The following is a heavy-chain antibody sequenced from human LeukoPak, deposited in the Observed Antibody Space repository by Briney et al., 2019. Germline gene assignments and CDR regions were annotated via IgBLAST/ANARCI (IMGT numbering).Heavy chain of an antibody. CDR1: GYTFTGYY. CDR3: AIQPYSSSSYFDY. CDR2: INPDSGGT. J-gene: IGHJ4*02. D-gene: IGHD6-6*01. V-gene: IGHV1-2*02. Sequence: EASLKVSCKASGYTFTGYYMHWVRQAPGQGLKWMGWINPDSGGTNYAQKFQGRVTMTRDTSISTAYMELSRLRSDDTAVYYCAIQPYSSSSYFDYWGQGTLVTVSS.